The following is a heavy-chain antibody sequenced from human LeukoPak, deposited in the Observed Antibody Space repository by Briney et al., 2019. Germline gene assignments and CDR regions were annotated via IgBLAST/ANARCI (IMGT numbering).Heavy chain of an antibody. D-gene: IGHD4-17*01. V-gene: IGHV3-30*02. J-gene: IGHJ3*02. CDR2: IRYDGSDE. CDR1: GLTLINSD. CDR3: ARVSGDFDAFDI. Sequence: GGSLRLSCAASGLTLINSDMHWVRQAPGKGLEWVAFIRYDGSDEYYADSLKGRFTISRDNSKNTLYLQMNSLRGEDTAVYYCARVSGDFDAFDIWGQGTMVTVSS.